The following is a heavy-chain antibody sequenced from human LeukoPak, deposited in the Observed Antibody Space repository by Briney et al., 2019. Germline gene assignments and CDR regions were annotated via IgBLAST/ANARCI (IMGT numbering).Heavy chain of an antibody. CDR2: IIPIFGTA. CDR1: GGTFSSYA. D-gene: IGHD3-22*01. Sequence: ASVKVSCKASGGTFSSYAISWVRQAPGQGLEWMGGIIPIFGTANYAQKFQGRVTITTDESTSTAYMELSSLRSADTAVYYCATAGGSSGYHNFDYWGQGTLVTVSS. CDR3: ATAGGSSGYHNFDY. J-gene: IGHJ4*02. V-gene: IGHV1-69*05.